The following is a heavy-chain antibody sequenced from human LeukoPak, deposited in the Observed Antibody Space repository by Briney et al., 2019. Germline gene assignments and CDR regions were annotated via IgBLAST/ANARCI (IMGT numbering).Heavy chain of an antibody. J-gene: IGHJ3*02. D-gene: IGHD3-22*01. V-gene: IGHV1-18*01. CDR3: AELLSSGYSSDAFDI. Sequence: ASVKVSCKASGYTFTSYGISWVRQAPGQGLEWMGWISAYNGNTNYAQKLQGRVTMTTDTSTSTAYMELRSLRSDDTAVYYCAELLSSGYSSDAFDIWGQGTMVTVSS. CDR2: ISAYNGNT. CDR1: GYTFTSYG.